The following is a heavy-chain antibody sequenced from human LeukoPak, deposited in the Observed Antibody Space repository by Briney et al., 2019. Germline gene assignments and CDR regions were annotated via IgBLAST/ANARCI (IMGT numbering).Heavy chain of an antibody. J-gene: IGHJ4*02. Sequence: GGSLRLSCAASGFTFSNYAMRWVRQAPGKGVEWVSTISGSGVSTYYADSVKGQFTISRDNSKNTLYLQMNSLRAEDTAVYYCAKEEWLLAVYFDYWGQGTLVTVSS. CDR3: AKEEWLLAVYFDY. D-gene: IGHD3-3*01. CDR1: GFTFSNYA. CDR2: ISGSGVST. V-gene: IGHV3-23*01.